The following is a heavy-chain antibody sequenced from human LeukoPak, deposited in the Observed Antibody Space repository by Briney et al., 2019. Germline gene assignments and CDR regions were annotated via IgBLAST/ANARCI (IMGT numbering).Heavy chain of an antibody. CDR1: GGSISNTNW. J-gene: IGHJ6*02. CDR3: ARRSYYYYGMDV. V-gene: IGHV4-4*02. CDR2: VNLQGST. Sequence: SETLSLTCGVSGGSISNTNWWTWVRQPPGKGLEWIGEVNLQGSTNYNPSLKSRVTISVDTSKNQFSLKLSSVTAADTAVYYCARRSYYYYGMDVWGQGTTVTVSS. D-gene: IGHD6-6*01.